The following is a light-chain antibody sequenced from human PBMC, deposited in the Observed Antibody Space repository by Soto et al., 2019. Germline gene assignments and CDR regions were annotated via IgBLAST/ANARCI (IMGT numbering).Light chain of an antibody. J-gene: IGLJ1*01. CDR3: CSYAGSSSYV. Sequence: QSVLTQPRSVSGSRGQSVTISCTGTSSVVGGYNCVSWYQQHPGKAPKLMIYDVTKRPSGVPDRFSGSKSGNTASLTISGLQAEDEAEYYCCSYAGSSSYVFGTGTKVTVL. V-gene: IGLV2-11*01. CDR1: SSVVGGYNC. CDR2: DVT.